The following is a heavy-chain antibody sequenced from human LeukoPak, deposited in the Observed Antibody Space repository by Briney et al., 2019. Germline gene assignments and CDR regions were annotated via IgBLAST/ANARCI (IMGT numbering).Heavy chain of an antibody. V-gene: IGHV3-48*03. D-gene: IGHD2-15*01. CDR3: ARGGDKYCTAGSCFLGY. CDR1: GFSFSSYE. J-gene: IGHJ4*02. Sequence: GGSLTLSCAASGFSFSSYEMHWVRQAPGKGLEWVSFIAANGFGIHYAGSVQGRCTISRDNGKNSLYLEMSSLTEEDTALYFCARGGDKYCTAGSCFLGYWGQGTLVTVSS. CDR2: IAANGFGI.